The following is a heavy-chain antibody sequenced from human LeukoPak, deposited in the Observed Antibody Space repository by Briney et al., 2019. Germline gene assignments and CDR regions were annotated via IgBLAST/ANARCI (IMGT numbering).Heavy chain of an antibody. V-gene: IGHV1-69*05. D-gene: IGHD3-22*01. CDR1: GGTYSSYA. CDR2: IIPIFGTA. CDR3: ARGGYYYDSSGYPRAEYFQH. J-gene: IGHJ1*01. Sequence: PVKVSCKASGGTYSSYAISWVRQAPGQGLEWMGGIIPIFGTANYAQKFQGRVTITTDQSTSTAYMELSSLRSEDTAVYYCARGGYYYDSSGYPRAEYFQHWGQGTLVTVSS.